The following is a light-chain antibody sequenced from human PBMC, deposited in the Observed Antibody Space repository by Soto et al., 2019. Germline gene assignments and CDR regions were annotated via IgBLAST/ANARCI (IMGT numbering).Light chain of an antibody. J-gene: IGKJ3*01. CDR3: QKYDSASFT. Sequence: DIQMTQSPSSLSASVGDRVTITCRASQGIRNYLAWYQQKPGKAPKLLIYAASTLQSGVPSRFSGSGSGTDVTLTISSLQPEDVATYYCQKYDSASFTFGPGTKVDIK. CDR2: AAS. CDR1: QGIRNY. V-gene: IGKV1-27*01.